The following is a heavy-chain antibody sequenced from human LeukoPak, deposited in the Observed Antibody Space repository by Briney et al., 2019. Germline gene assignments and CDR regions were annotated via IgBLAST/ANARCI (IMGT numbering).Heavy chain of an antibody. CDR1: GGSISSYY. J-gene: IGHJ3*02. Sequence: PSETLSLTCTVSGGSISSYYWSWIRQPPGKGLEWIGYIYYSGSTNYNPSLKSRVTISVDTSKNQFSLKLSSVTAADTAVYYCARTGGSKQQIRHDAFDIWGQGTMVTVSS. CDR3: ARTGGSKQQIRHDAFDI. D-gene: IGHD6-13*01. V-gene: IGHV4-59*01. CDR2: IYYSGST.